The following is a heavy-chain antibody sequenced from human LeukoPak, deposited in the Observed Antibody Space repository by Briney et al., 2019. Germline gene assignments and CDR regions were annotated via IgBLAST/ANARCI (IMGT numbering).Heavy chain of an antibody. CDR3: ASRWFGELSDYFDY. Sequence: GRSLRLSCAASGFTFDDYAMHWVRQAPGKGLEWVSGISWNSGSIGYADSVKGRFTISRDNAKNSLYLQMNSLRAEDTALYYCASRWFGELSDYFDYWGQGTLVTVSS. CDR1: GFTFDDYA. CDR2: ISWNSGSI. V-gene: IGHV3-9*01. J-gene: IGHJ4*02. D-gene: IGHD3-10*01.